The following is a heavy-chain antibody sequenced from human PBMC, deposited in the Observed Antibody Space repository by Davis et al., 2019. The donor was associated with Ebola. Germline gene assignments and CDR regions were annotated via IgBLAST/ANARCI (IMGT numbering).Heavy chain of an antibody. Sequence: GESLKISCAASGFTFSSYEMNWVRQAPGKGLEWVSYISSSGSTIYYADSVKGRFTISRDNAKNTLYLQMNSLRAEDTAVYYCARDPDCGGDCYSWYFDLWGRGTLVTVSS. CDR3: ARDPDCGGDCYSWYFDL. D-gene: IGHD2-21*01. J-gene: IGHJ2*01. CDR2: ISSSGSTI. CDR1: GFTFSSYE. V-gene: IGHV3-48*03.